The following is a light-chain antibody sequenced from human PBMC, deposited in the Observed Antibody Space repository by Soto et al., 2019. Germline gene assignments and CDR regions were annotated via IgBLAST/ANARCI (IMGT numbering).Light chain of an antibody. V-gene: IGKV1-39*01. CDR3: QQSYRSPYT. CDR2: AAS. J-gene: IGKJ2*01. CDR1: QSINIY. Sequence: IQLTQSPSSLSASVGDRVTLTCRASQSINIYLNWYQQKPGKAPTLLIYAASSLQSGVPSRFSGGGSRTDFTLTISSLQTEDFATYYSQQSYRSPYTFGQGTKLEI.